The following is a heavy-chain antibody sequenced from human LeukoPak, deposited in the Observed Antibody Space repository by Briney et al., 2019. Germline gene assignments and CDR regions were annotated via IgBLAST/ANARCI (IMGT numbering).Heavy chain of an antibody. Sequence: SETLSLTCTGSGGSIRSYYWSWIRQPPGKGLEWIGYIYTSGSTNYTPSLKSRVTISVDTSKNQFSLKLSSVTAADTAVYYCARGGYPWYFQHWGQGTLVTVSS. D-gene: IGHD3-22*01. CDR2: IYTSGST. J-gene: IGHJ1*01. CDR1: GGSIRSYY. CDR3: ARGGYPWYFQH. V-gene: IGHV4-4*09.